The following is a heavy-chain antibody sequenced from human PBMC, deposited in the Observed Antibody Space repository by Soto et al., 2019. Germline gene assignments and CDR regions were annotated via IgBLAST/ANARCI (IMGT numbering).Heavy chain of an antibody. CDR3: ARDRDADQPLLY. D-gene: IGHD2-2*01. V-gene: IGHV1-69*13. J-gene: IGHJ4*02. Sequence: SVKVSCKASGGTFSSYAISWVRQAPGQGLEWMGGIIPIFGTANYAQKFQGRVTITADESTSTAYMELSSLRSEDTAVYYCARDRDADQPLLYWGQGTLVTVSS. CDR2: IIPIFGTA. CDR1: GGTFSSYA.